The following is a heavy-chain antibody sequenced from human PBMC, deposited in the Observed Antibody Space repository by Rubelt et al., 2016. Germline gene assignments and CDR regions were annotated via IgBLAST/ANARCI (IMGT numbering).Heavy chain of an antibody. J-gene: IGHJ4*02. CDR1: GFTFSNYA. D-gene: IGHD3-10*01. V-gene: IGHV3-23*01. CDR2: IGDASADGLT. Sequence: EVQLLESGGDLVQPGGSLRLSCAASGFTFSNYAMTWVRQAPGEGLEWVSTIGDASADGLTHYADSVQGRFTISRDNSLNTLFLQRNSLRAEDTAVYYCAKVPPKLIVRAVEFDYWGQGTLVTVSS. CDR3: AKVPPKLIVRAVEFDY.